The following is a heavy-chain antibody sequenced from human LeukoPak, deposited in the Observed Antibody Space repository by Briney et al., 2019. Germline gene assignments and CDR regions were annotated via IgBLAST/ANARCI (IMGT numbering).Heavy chain of an antibody. CDR1: GFTVSSNY. CDR3: AKPRAMTTGVGRYFDL. V-gene: IGHV3-66*04. CDR2: IYSGGST. D-gene: IGHD1-1*01. Sequence: GGSLRLSCAASGFTVSSNYMSWVRQAPGKGLEWVSVIYSGGSTYYADSVKGRFTISGDNSKNTLYLQMNSLRAEDTAIYYCAKPRAMTTGVGRYFDLWGRGTLVTVSS. J-gene: IGHJ2*01.